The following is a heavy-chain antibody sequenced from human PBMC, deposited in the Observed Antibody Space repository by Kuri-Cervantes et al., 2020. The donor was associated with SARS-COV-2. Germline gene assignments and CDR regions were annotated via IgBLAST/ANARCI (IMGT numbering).Heavy chain of an antibody. V-gene: IGHV3-21*01. J-gene: IGHJ4*02. CDR2: ISSSSSYI. CDR3: ATLGYCSSTSCYKRFDY. Sequence: GESLKISCAASGFTFSNAWMSWVRQAPGKGLEWVSSISSSSSYIYYADSVKGRFTISRDNAKNSLYLQMNSLRAEDTAVYYCATLGYCSSTSCYKRFDYWGQGTLVTVSS. D-gene: IGHD2-2*02. CDR1: GFTFSNAW.